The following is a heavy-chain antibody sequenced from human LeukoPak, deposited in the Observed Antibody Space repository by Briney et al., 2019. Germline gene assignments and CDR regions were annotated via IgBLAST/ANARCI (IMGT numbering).Heavy chain of an antibody. J-gene: IGHJ4*02. CDR2: INPNSGGT. D-gene: IGHD3-9*01. V-gene: IGHV1-2*02. CDR1: GYTFTGYY. Sequence: ASVKVSCKASGYTFTGYYMHWVRQAPGQGLEWMGWINPNSGGTNYAQKFQGRVTMTRDTSISTVYMELSGLRPDDTAVYYCARPRYVRSPTCVDFWGQGTLVTVSS. CDR3: ARPRYVRSPTCVDF.